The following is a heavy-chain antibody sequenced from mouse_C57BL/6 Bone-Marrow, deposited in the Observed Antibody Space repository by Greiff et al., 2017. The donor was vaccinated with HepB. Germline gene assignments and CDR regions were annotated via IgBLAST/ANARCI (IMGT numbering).Heavy chain of an antibody. V-gene: IGHV1-19*01. CDR2: INPYNGGT. D-gene: IGHD2-3*01. CDR1: GYTFTDYY. J-gene: IGHJ3*01. Sequence: EVQLQQSGPVLVKPGASVKMSCKASGYTFTDYYMNWVKPSHGKSLEWIGVINPYNGGTSYNQNFKGKATLTVDKSSRTAYMELNSLTSEDSAFYYCARGLLNPPWLAYWGQGTLVTVSA. CDR3: ARGLLNPPWLAY.